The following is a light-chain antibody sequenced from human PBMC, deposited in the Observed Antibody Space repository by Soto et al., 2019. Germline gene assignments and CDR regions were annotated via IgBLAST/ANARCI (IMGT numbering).Light chain of an antibody. CDR1: QNINRW. Sequence: DIQMTQSPSTLSASVGDTVTITCRASQNINRWLAWYQQKPGKAPRLLIYGASNLERGVPSRFRGSGSGTEFTLTISSLQPDDLATYYCQQYISYSPMCTFGQGTKLEIK. CDR2: GAS. J-gene: IGKJ2*02. CDR3: QQYISYSPMCT. V-gene: IGKV1-5*03.